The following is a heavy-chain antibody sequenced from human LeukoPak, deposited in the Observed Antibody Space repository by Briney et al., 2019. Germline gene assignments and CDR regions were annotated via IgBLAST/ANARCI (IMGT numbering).Heavy chain of an antibody. CDR1: GFTFSSYS. CDR3: ARDLVATIGWGHLPSAV. CDR2: ISSSSSYI. D-gene: IGHD5-12*01. Sequence: AGGSLRLSCAASGFTFSSYSMNWVRQAPGKGLEWVSSISSSSSYIYYADSVKGRFTISRDNAKNSLYLQMNSLRAEDTAVYYCARDLVATIGWGHLPSAVWGQGTLVTVSS. V-gene: IGHV3-21*01. J-gene: IGHJ4*02.